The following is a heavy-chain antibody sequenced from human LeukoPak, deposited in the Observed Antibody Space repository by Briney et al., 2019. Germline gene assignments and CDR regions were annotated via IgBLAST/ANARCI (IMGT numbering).Heavy chain of an antibody. J-gene: IGHJ4*02. CDR1: GGSFSGYY. CDR2: INHSGST. V-gene: IGHV4-34*01. CDR3: ARYWYYYDSSGYYSIFDY. Sequence: SETLSLTCAVYGGSFSGYYWSWIRQPPGKGLEWIGEINHSGSTNYNPSLKRRVTISVDTSKNQFSLKLSSVTAADTAVYYCARYWYYYDSSGYYSIFDYWGQGTLVTVCS. D-gene: IGHD3-22*01.